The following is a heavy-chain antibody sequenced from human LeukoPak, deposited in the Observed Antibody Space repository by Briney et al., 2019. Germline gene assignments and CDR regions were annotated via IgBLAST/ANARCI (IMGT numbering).Heavy chain of an antibody. J-gene: IGHJ3*02. Sequence: SETLTLTCAVYGGSFSGYYWSWIRQPPGKGLEWIGEINHSGSTNYNPYLKSRVTISVDTSKNQFSLKLSSVTAADTAVYYCARSYYYDSSGYYYDVSAFDIWGQGTMVTVSS. CDR2: INHSGST. D-gene: IGHD3-22*01. CDR3: ARSYYYDSSGYYYDVSAFDI. CDR1: GGSFSGYY. V-gene: IGHV4-34*01.